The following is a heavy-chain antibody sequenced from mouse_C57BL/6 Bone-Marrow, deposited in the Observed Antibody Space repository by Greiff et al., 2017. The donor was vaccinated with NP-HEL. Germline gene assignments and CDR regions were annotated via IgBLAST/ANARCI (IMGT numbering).Heavy chain of an antibody. V-gene: IGHV1-69*01. CDR1: GYTFTSYW. CDR2: IDTSDSYT. CDR3: ARDTAVAKDYAMDY. J-gene: IGHJ4*01. D-gene: IGHD1-1*01. Sequence: QVQLQQPGAELVMPGASVKLSCKASGYTFTSYWMPWVKQRPGQGLEWIGEIDTSDSYTNYNQKFKGKSTFTVDKSSSTAYMQLSSLTSENSAVYYCARDTAVAKDYAMDYWGQGTSVTVSS.